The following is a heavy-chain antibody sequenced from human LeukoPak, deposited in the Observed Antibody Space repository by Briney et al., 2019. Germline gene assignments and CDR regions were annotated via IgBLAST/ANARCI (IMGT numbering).Heavy chain of an antibody. V-gene: IGHV4-59*12. J-gene: IGHJ4*02. Sequence: SETLSLTCIVSGGSTSSYYWSWIRQPPGKGLEWIGYIYDSGSTNYNPSLKSRVTISVDTSKNQFSLKLSSVTAADTAVYYCARGPLLWFGEFQYGGYDYWGQGTLVTVSS. CDR1: GGSTSSYY. CDR3: ARGPLLWFGEFQYGGYDY. D-gene: IGHD3-10*01. CDR2: IYDSGST.